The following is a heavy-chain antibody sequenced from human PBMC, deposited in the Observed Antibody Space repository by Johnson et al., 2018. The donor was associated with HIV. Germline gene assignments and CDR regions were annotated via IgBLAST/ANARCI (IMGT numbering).Heavy chain of an antibody. V-gene: IGHV3-66*01. J-gene: IGHJ3*02. CDR1: GFTVSSNY. CDR3: ARGDNAAAGDAFDI. D-gene: IGHD6-13*01. CDR2: IYSGGST. Sequence: VQLVESGGGVVQPGRSLRLSCAASGFTVSSNYMSWVRQAPGKGLEWVSVIYSGGSTYYADSVKGRFTISRDISKNTLYLQMNSRRAEDTAVYFLARGDNAAAGDAFDIWGQGTMVTVSS.